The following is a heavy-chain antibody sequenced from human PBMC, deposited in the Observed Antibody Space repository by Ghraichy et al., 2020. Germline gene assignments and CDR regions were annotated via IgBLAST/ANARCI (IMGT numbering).Heavy chain of an antibody. CDR2: VYYSGST. Sequence: ESLNISCTVSGDSITSYYWSWIQQPPGKGLEWIGYVYYSGSTSYNPSLKSRVTTSADTSKNQFSLKLRSVTAADTAVYYCARAVPENYFDYWGQGILVTVSS. J-gene: IGHJ4*02. CDR1: GDSITSYY. V-gene: IGHV4-59*08. CDR3: ARAVPENYFDY. D-gene: IGHD1-14*01.